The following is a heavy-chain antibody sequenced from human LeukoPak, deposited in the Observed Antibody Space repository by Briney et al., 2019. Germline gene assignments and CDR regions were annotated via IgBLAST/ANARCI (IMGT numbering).Heavy chain of an antibody. V-gene: IGHV3-48*01. Sequence: GGSLRLSCAASGFTFSSYSMNWVRQAPGKGLEWVSYISSSSSTIYYADSVKGRFTISRDNAKNSLYLQMNSLGAEDTAVYYCAAHYCGGDCYPHRDAFDIWGQGTMVTVSS. CDR3: AAHYCGGDCYPHRDAFDI. D-gene: IGHD2-21*02. J-gene: IGHJ3*02. CDR1: GFTFSSYS. CDR2: ISSSSSTI.